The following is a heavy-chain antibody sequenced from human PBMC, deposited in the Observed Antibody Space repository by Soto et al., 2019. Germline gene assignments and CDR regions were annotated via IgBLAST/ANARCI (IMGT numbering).Heavy chain of an antibody. Sequence: QVQLQQWGAGLLKPSETLSLTCAVYGGSFSGYYWSWIRQPPGKGLEWIGEINHSGSTNYNPSLKSRVTISVDTSKNQFSLKLSSVTAADTAVYYCARGPRAVGDYYGMDVWGQGTTVTVSS. J-gene: IGHJ6*02. CDR1: GGSFSGYY. D-gene: IGHD3-10*01. V-gene: IGHV4-34*01. CDR2: INHSGST. CDR3: ARGPRAVGDYYGMDV.